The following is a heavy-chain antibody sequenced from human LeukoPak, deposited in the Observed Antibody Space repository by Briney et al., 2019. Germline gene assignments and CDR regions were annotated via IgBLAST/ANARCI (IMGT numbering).Heavy chain of an antibody. CDR1: GFTFSSYA. D-gene: IGHD2-2*01. CDR3: AVPIVVVPAAPEGNWNPTARDY. J-gene: IGHJ4*02. V-gene: IGHV3-30-3*01. CDR2: ISYDGSNK. Sequence: PGGSLRLSCAASGFTFSSYAMHWVRQAPGKGLEWVAAISYDGSNKYYADSVKGRFTISRDNSKNTLYLQMNSLRAEDTAVYYCAVPIVVVPAAPEGNWNPTARDYWGQGTLVTVSS.